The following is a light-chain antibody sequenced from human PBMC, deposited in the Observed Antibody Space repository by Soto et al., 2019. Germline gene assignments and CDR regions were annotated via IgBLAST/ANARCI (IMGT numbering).Light chain of an antibody. CDR3: CSYARSNFVV. CDR1: SSDVGAYDY. V-gene: IGLV2-8*01. J-gene: IGLJ2*01. CDR2: EVS. Sequence: QSALTQPPSASGSPGQSVTISCTGTSSDVGAYDYVSWYQQHPGKAPKLMIYEVSQRPSGVPDRFSGSKSGNTASLTISGLQTEDEADYYCCSYARSNFVVFGGGTKVTVL.